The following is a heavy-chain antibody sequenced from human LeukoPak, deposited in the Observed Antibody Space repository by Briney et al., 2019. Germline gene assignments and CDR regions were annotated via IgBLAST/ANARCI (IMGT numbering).Heavy chain of an antibody. Sequence: SETLSLTCTVSGGSISSYYWSWIRQPPGKGLEWIGYIYYSGSTNYNPSLESRVTISVDTSKNQFSLKLSSVTAADTAVYYCARDLGYSYGLPNSYYYYGMDVWGQGTTVTVSS. CDR1: GGSISSYY. CDR3: ARDLGYSYGLPNSYYYYGMDV. V-gene: IGHV4-59*01. D-gene: IGHD5-18*01. CDR2: IYYSGST. J-gene: IGHJ6*02.